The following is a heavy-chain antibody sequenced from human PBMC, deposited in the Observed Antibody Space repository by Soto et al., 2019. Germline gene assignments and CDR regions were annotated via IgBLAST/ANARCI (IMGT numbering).Heavy chain of an antibody. D-gene: IGHD6-13*01. J-gene: IGHJ6*02. Sequence: SETLSLTCTVSGGSISSYYWSWIRQPPGKGLEWIGYIYYSGSTNYNPSLKSRVTISVDTSKNQFSLKLSSVTAADTAVYYSARSFKGIAAAGLYGMDVWGQGTTVTVSS. CDR1: GGSISSYY. CDR2: IYYSGST. CDR3: ARSFKGIAAAGLYGMDV. V-gene: IGHV4-59*01.